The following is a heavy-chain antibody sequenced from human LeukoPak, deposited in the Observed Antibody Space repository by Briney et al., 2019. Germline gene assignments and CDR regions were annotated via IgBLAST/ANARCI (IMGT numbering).Heavy chain of an antibody. V-gene: IGHV4-59*02. J-gene: IGHJ4*02. CDR1: GGSVSNYY. D-gene: IGHD7-27*01. Sequence: SETLSLTCTVSGGSVSNYYWSWIRQSPGKGLEWIGYIYYTETSYNPSLKSRVTISADTSKNQFSLKLYSVTAADTAVYYCATRKLGDDYWGQGTLVTVSS. CDR3: ATRKLGDDY. CDR2: IYYTET.